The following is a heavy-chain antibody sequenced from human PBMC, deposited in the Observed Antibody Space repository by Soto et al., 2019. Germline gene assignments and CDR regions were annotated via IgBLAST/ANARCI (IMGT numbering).Heavy chain of an antibody. J-gene: IGHJ4*02. CDR3: ARSAGWYAVHS. V-gene: IGHV4-4*02. CDR1: GDSVSSPYY. Sequence: QVQMQESGPGLVKPSGTLSLTCAVSGDSVSSPYYWCWVRQPPGKGLEWIGEVFHTGTTSYNPSRRSRVTISMGTSINPFSLDLSSVTAADTAVYYCARSAGWYAVHSWGPGTLVIVSS. CDR2: VFHTGTT. D-gene: IGHD6-19*01.